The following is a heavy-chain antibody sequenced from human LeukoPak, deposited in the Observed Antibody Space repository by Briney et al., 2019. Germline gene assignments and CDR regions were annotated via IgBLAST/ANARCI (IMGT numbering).Heavy chain of an antibody. Sequence: PSETLSLTCAVSGGSISSSNWWSWVRQPPGKGLEWIGEIYHSGSTNYNPSLKSRVTISVDTSKNQFSLKLSSVTAADTAVYYCARDRGSGATPTYWGQGTLVTVSS. J-gene: IGHJ4*02. V-gene: IGHV4-4*02. CDR3: ARDRGSGATPTY. D-gene: IGHD1-26*01. CDR1: GGSISSSNW. CDR2: IYHSGST.